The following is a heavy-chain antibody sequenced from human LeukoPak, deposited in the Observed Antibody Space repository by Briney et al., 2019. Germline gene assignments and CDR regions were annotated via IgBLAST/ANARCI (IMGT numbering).Heavy chain of an antibody. CDR1: GYTFTSYD. D-gene: IGHD3-22*01. CDR3: ARGVSSITMIVVVTVYYYYYMDV. Sequence: ASVKVSCKASGYTFTSYDINWVRQATGQGLEWMGWMNPNSSNTGYAQKFQGRVTMTRNTSISTAYMELSSLRSEDTAVYYCARGVSSITMIVVVTVYYYYYMDVWGKGTTVTVSS. V-gene: IGHV1-8*01. CDR2: MNPNSSNT. J-gene: IGHJ6*03.